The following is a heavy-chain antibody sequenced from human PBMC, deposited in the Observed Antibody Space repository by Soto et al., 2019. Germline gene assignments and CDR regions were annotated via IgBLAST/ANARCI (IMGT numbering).Heavy chain of an antibody. CDR2: ISAYNGNT. Sequence: ASVKVSRKASGYSYTSYGISWGRQAPGQGLEWMGWISAYNGNTNYAQKLQGRVTMTTDTSTSTAYMELRSLRSDDTAVYYCARAYGYYYGMDVWGQGTTVTVSS. D-gene: IGHD4-17*01. V-gene: IGHV1-18*01. J-gene: IGHJ6*02. CDR3: ARAYGYYYGMDV. CDR1: GYSYTSYG.